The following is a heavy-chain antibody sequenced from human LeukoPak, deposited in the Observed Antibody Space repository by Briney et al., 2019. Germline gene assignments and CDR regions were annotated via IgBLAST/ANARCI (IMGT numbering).Heavy chain of an antibody. J-gene: IGHJ4*02. Sequence: SVKVSCKASGGTFSSYAISWVRQAPGQGLEWMGGIIPIFGTANYAQKFQGRVTITADESTSTAYMELSSPRSEDTAVYYCAREACSGGSCYPTWWGQGTLVTVSS. CDR1: GGTFSSYA. D-gene: IGHD2-15*01. CDR3: AREACSGGSCYPTW. V-gene: IGHV1-69*13. CDR2: IIPIFGTA.